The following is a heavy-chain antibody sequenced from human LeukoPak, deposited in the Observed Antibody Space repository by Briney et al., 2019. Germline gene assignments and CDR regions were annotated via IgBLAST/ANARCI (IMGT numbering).Heavy chain of an antibody. V-gene: IGHV5-51*01. J-gene: IGHJ3*02. CDR1: GYSFTSYW. D-gene: IGHD4-23*01. CDR3: ARPPMTTVVMGEDVAFDI. CDR2: IYPGDSDT. Sequence: GESLKISCKGSGYSFTSYWIGWVRQMPGKGLEWMGIIYPGDSDTRYSPSFQGQVTISADKSISTAYLQWSSLKASDTAMYYCARPPMTTVVMGEDVAFDIWGQGTMVTVSS.